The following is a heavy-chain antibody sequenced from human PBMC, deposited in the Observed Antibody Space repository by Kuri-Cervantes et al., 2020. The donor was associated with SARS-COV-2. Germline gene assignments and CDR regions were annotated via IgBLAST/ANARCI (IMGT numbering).Heavy chain of an antibody. J-gene: IGHJ6*03. V-gene: IGHV4-34*01. CDR1: GESFSGYY. CDR3: ARTYGLLRYVYYMDV. D-gene: IGHD3-22*01. Sequence: SETLSLTCAFYGESFSGYYWNWIRQSPGKGLEWIGEVNRRGSTNYNPSLKSRVVILVDRSQQQFSMRLSSLTAADTAVYYCARTYGLLRYVYYMDVWGKGTAVTVSS. CDR2: VNRRGST.